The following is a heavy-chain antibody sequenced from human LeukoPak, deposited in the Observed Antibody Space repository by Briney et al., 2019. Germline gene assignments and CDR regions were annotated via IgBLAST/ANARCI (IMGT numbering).Heavy chain of an antibody. CDR2: IRSKANSYAT. CDR3: TTYSPGYCSSTSCLDYFDY. V-gene: IGHV3-73*01. D-gene: IGHD2-2*01. J-gene: IGHJ4*02. Sequence: PGGSLRLSCAASGFTFSSYAMSWVRQASGKGLEWVGRIRSKANSYATAYAASVKGRSTISRDDSKNTAYLQMNSLKTEDTAVYYCTTYSPGYCSSTSCLDYFDYWGQGTLVTVSS. CDR1: GFTFSSYA.